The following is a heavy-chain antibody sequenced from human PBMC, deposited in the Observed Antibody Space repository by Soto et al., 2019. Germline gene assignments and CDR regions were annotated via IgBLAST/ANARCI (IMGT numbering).Heavy chain of an antibody. Sequence: SETLSLTCAVSGGSISISNWCSWARQPPGKGLEWIGEIYHSGSTNYNPSLKSRVTISVDKSKNQFSLKLSSVTAADTAVYYCARSGNSYSYYFDYWGQGTLVTVSS. CDR3: ARSGNSYSYYFDY. V-gene: IGHV4-4*02. J-gene: IGHJ4*02. D-gene: IGHD2-21*02. CDR2: IYHSGST. CDR1: GGSISISNW.